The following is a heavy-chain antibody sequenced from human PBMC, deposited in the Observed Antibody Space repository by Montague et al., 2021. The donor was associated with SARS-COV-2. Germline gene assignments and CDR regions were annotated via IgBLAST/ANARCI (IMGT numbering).Heavy chain of an antibody. CDR1: GGSINSYY. D-gene: IGHD1-26*01. V-gene: IGHV4-59*08. Sequence: SETLSLTCTVYGGSINSYYWSWIRKSPGKGMEWIGYTYHNGITNTNPYLKSRVTITVDTSKNKFYLNLNSMTAADTAVYYCARPYFPSGTYYSVRAFDLWGQGTVVTVSS. J-gene: IGHJ3*01. CDR2: TYHNGIT. CDR3: ARPYFPSGTYYSVRAFDL.